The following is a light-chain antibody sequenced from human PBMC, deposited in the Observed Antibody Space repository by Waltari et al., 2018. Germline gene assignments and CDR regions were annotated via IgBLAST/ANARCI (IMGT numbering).Light chain of an antibody. CDR2: DAS. CDR1: QNVRTK. CDR3: QQYNEWSPLT. J-gene: IGKJ4*01. Sequence: EIVMTQYPATLSVSPGDRATLSCRASQNVRTKLAWYQHRPGQPPRLPIHDASTRASDIPPRFSGRGSGTDFTLTISSLQSEDFAVYYCQQYNEWSPLTFGGGTQIDIK. V-gene: IGKV3-15*01.